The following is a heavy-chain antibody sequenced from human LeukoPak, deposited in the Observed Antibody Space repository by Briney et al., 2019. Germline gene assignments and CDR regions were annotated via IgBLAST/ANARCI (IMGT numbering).Heavy chain of an antibody. V-gene: IGHV3-74*01. Sequence: TGGSLRLSCAASGFTFSRSWMHWVRQAPGKGLVWVSRINDDGSTTSYADSVKGRFTISRDNAKNTLYLQMNSLRAEDTAVYYCARGPAANSGNYYVGDYWGQGTLVTASS. CDR2: INDDGSTT. J-gene: IGHJ4*02. CDR1: GFTFSRSW. CDR3: ARGPAANSGNYYVGDY. D-gene: IGHD1-26*01.